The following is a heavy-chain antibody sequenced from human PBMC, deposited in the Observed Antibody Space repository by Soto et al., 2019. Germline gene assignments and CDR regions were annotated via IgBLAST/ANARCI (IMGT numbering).Heavy chain of an antibody. Sequence: GGSLRRSGSPARCTLTNVWMRCVLPPPGKGLEWVGRIKSKTDGGTTDYAAPVKGRFTISRDDSKNTLYLQMNSLKTEDTAVYYCTTDTGILTGYLRWGQGTLVTVSS. CDR3: TTDTGILTGYLR. D-gene: IGHD3-9*01. CDR1: RCTLTNVW. CDR2: IKSKTDGGTT. V-gene: IGHV3-15*01. J-gene: IGHJ4*02.